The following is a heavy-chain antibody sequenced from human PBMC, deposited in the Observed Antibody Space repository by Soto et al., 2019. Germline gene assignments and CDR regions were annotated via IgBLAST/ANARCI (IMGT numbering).Heavy chain of an antibody. J-gene: IGHJ4*02. CDR1: GFTFSSSG. D-gene: IGHD6-25*01. CDR3: AKGHSGGL. CDR2: ISYDGSNK. Sequence: QVQLVESGGGVVQPGRSLRLSCATSGFTFSSSGMHWVRQAPGKGLEWVAVISYDGSNKYYADSVKGRFTISRDNSKNTLYLHMNSLRAEDTAVYYCAKGHSGGLWGQGTLVTVSS. V-gene: IGHV3-30*18.